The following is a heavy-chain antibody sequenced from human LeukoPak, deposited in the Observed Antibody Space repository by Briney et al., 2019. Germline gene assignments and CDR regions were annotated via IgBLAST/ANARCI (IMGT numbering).Heavy chain of an antibody. Sequence: PGGSLRLSCAGSGFTFSSYAMSWVRQAPGQGLEWVSVISDSGDYTSYADSVRGRFTISRDNSKNTLYLQLDSLRVEDTAVYYCVRVGVRAWFDSWGQGTLVTVSS. CDR1: GFTFSSYA. CDR3: VRVGVRAWFDS. D-gene: IGHD1-26*01. V-gene: IGHV3-23*01. J-gene: IGHJ5*01. CDR2: ISDSGDYT.